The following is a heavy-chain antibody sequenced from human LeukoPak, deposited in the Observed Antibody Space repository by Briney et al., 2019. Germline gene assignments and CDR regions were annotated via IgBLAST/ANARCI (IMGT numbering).Heavy chain of an antibody. CDR3: ARGDDSSGYFYSYFDY. CDR2: TSYDGSNK. J-gene: IGHJ4*02. CDR1: GFPFSSYV. V-gene: IGHV3-30-3*01. Sequence: GGSLRLSCAAPGFPFSSYVMHWVRQAPGKGLEWVSFTSYDGSNKYYADSVKGRFTISRDNSKNTLDLQMNSLRTEDTAMYYCARGDDSSGYFYSYFDYWGQGTLVTVSS. D-gene: IGHD3-22*01.